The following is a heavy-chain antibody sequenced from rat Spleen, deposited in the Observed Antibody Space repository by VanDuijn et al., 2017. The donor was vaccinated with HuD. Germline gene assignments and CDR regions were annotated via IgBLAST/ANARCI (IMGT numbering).Heavy chain of an antibody. D-gene: IGHD1-9*01. CDR2: IIYDGSRT. Sequence: EVQLVESGGDLVQPGRSLKLSCAASGFTFSDYNMAWVRQAPKKGLEWVATIIYDGSRTHYRDSVKGRFTISRDNAKSTLYLQMDSLRSEDTATNSVAAHDGYNYNWYFDFWGPGTMVTVSS. J-gene: IGHJ1*01. CDR1: GFTFSDYN. V-gene: IGHV5S10*01. CDR3: AAHDGYNYNWYFDF.